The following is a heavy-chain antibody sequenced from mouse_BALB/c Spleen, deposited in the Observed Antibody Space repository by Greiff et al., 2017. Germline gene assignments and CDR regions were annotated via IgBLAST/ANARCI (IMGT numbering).Heavy chain of an antibody. CDR1: GFNIKDYY. J-gene: IGHJ4*01. CDR3: ARGYAAGDYYAMDY. D-gene: IGHD2-10*02. CDR2: IDPENGDT. Sequence: VQLQQSGAELVRSGASVKLSCTASGFNIKDYYMHWVKQRPEQGLEWIGWIDPENGDTEYAPKFQGKATMTADTSSNTAYLQLSSLTSEDTAVYYCARGYAAGDYYAMDYWGQGTSVTVSS. V-gene: IGHV14-4*02.